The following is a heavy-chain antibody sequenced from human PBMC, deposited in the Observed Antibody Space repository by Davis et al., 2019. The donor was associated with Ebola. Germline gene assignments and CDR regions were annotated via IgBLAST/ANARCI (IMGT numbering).Heavy chain of an antibody. Sequence: GESLKISCAASGFTFSSYAMSWVRQAPGKGLEWVSAISGSGGSTCNADSVKGRFTISRDNSKNTLYLQMNSLRAEDTAVYYCARDPVGADYYYGMDVWGQGTTVTVSS. V-gene: IGHV3-23*01. D-gene: IGHD1-26*01. CDR1: GFTFSSYA. J-gene: IGHJ6*02. CDR2: ISGSGGST. CDR3: ARDPVGADYYYGMDV.